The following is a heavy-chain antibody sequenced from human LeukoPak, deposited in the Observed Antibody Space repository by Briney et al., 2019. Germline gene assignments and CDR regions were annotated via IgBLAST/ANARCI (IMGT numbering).Heavy chain of an antibody. V-gene: IGHV4-4*07. CDR2: IYSSGST. D-gene: IGHD3-22*01. CDR1: GGSINNYY. Sequence: SETLSLTCTVSGGSINNYYWSWIRQPARKGLEWIGLIYSSGSTSYNPSLKSRVTMSVDTSKKQFSLRLCSVTAADTAVHYCARTPIYYFDNSGYYNWGQGTLVTVSS. J-gene: IGHJ4*02. CDR3: ARTPIYYFDNSGYYN.